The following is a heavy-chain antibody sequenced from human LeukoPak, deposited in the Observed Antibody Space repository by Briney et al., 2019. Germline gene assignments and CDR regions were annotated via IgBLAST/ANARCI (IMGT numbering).Heavy chain of an antibody. CDR3: ALYYYDSRGYYPY. CDR2: TNPNSGGT. CDR1: GYTFTDYY. J-gene: IGHJ4*02. D-gene: IGHD3-22*01. V-gene: IGHV1-2*06. Sequence: ASVKVSCKASGYTFTDYYMHWIRQAPGQGLEWMGRTNPNSGGTNHAQKFQGRVTMTRDTSISTAYMELSRLRSDDTAVYYCALYYYDSRGYYPYWGQGTLVTVSS.